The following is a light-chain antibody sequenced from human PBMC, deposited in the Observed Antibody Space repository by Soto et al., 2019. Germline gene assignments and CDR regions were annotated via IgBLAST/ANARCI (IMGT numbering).Light chain of an antibody. CDR3: LQDYGDSWT. Sequence: QMTQSTSSLSASVGEKIIITCRASRDVGSDVSWYQQKPGQAPKLLIYAASNLYTGVPSRFSGSRSGTEFTLTISSLQPEDFASYYCLQDYGDSWTFGQGTKVDIK. CDR2: AAS. CDR1: RDVGSD. V-gene: IGKV1-6*01. J-gene: IGKJ1*01.